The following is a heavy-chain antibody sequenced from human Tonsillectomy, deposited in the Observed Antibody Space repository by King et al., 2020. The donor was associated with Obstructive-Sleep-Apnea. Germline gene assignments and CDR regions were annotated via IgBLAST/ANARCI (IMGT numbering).Heavy chain of an antibody. CDR3: AGIIMVRGPNAFDV. J-gene: IGHJ3*01. D-gene: IGHD3-10*01. CDR1: GFNFSYYR. CDR2: TSYSSTYI. Sequence: VQLVESGGGLVKPGGSLRLSCAASGFNFSYYRMNWVRQAPGMGLEWVSSTSYSSTYIYYADSVKGRFTISRDNAKNSRYLQMNSLKAEDTAVYYCAGIIMVRGPNAFDVWGQGTMVTVSS. V-gene: IGHV3-21*01.